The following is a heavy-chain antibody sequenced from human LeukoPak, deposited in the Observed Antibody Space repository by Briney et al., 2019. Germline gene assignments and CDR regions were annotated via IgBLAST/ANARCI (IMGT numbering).Heavy chain of an antibody. CDR2: ISTSSSYT. J-gene: IGHJ6*03. Sequence: GGSLRLSCAASGFTFSGYSMNWVRQAPGKGLEWVSSISTSSSYTYYADSVKGRFTISRDNAKNSLYLQMNSLRAEDTAVYYCARSKSGYDLKYYYYMDVWGKGTTVTVSS. CDR1: GFTFSGYS. D-gene: IGHD5-12*01. CDR3: ARSKSGYDLKYYYYMDV. V-gene: IGHV3-21*01.